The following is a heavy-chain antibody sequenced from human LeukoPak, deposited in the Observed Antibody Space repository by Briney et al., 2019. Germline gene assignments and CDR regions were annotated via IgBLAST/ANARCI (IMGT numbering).Heavy chain of an antibody. CDR2: INHSTST. CDR3: ARTDSWSSYPSAGYYSMDV. CDR1: GGSFRGYY. D-gene: IGHD3-3*01. J-gene: IGHJ6*03. Sequence: SEALFLTCAVHGGSFRGYYWSSIRQPPGKGLEWDGEINHSTSTTHNTSLKCRVTISLDTTKNQFSLTLSSVTSAHTAVYYCARTDSWSSYPSAGYYSMDVWGKGNTVTAS. V-gene: IGHV4-34*01.